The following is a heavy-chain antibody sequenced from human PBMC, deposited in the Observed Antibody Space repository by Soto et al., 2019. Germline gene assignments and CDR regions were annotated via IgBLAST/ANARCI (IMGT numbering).Heavy chain of an antibody. CDR2: ISCDGSNK. Sequence: GGSLRLSCAASGLTFTTFAIHWVRQAPGKGLEWVAVISCDGSNKYYADSVKGRFTISRDNFKNTLFLQMNSLRPEDTAVYYCARDFWSGVFDYWGQGTLVTVSS. D-gene: IGHD3-3*01. V-gene: IGHV3-30-3*01. CDR3: ARDFWSGVFDY. J-gene: IGHJ4*02. CDR1: GLTFTTFA.